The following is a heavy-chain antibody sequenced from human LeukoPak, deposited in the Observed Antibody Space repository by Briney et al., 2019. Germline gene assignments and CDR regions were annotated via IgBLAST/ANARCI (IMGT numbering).Heavy chain of an antibody. V-gene: IGHV3-30*02. D-gene: IGHD4-17*01. Sequence: GGSLRLSCAASGFTFSSYGMHWVRQAPGKGLEWVAFMRYDGSNKYYADSVKGRFTISRDNSKNTLYLQMNSLRAEDTAVYYCITDPAGVTTVTSPNYYFDYWGQGTLVTVSS. CDR1: GFTFSSYG. J-gene: IGHJ4*02. CDR2: MRYDGSNK. CDR3: ITDPAGVTTVTSPNYYFDY.